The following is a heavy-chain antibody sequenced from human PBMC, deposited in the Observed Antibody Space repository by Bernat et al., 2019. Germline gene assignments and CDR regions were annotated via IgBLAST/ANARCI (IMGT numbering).Heavy chain of an antibody. CDR2: IYYSGST. CDR1: GGSISSGSYY. D-gene: IGHD7-27*01. CDR3: ARLKNTGNYFRY. J-gene: IGHJ1*01. Sequence: QLQLQDSGPGLVKPSETLSLTCTVSGGSISSGSYYWGWIRQPPGKGLEWIGSIYYSGSTYYNPSLKSRVTISVDTSKNQFSLNLSSVTAADTAVYYCARLKNTGNYFRYWGQGTLVTVSS. V-gene: IGHV4-39*01.